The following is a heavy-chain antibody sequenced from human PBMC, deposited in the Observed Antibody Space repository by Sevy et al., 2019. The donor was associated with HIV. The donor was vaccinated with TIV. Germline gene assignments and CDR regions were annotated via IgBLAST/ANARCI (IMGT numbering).Heavy chain of an antibody. V-gene: IGHV3-21*01. CDR2: ISSSSNFI. J-gene: IGHJ4*02. CDR3: ARGEYCSSTTCSYFDY. Sequence: GGSLRLSCAASGFTFSSYSINWVRQAPGKGLEWVSSISSSSNFIYYADSVKGRFTISRDNAKNSLYLQMHSLRAEDTAVYYCARGEYCSSTTCSYFDYWGQGTLLTVSS. CDR1: GFTFSSYS. D-gene: IGHD2-2*01.